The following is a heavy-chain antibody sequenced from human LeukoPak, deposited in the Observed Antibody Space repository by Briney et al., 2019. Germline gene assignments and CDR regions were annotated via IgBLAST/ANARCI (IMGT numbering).Heavy chain of an antibody. CDR2: IISKTDGGTT. J-gene: IGHJ4*02. CDR3: TTGWTGTLDF. Sequence: PGGSLRLSCAASGFTFRNAWMSWVRQAPGKGLEWVGRIISKTDGGTTDYAAPVKGRFTISRDDSKNTLFLQMNSLKTEDTAVYYCTTGWTGTLDFWGQGTLVTVSS. D-gene: IGHD1-7*01. V-gene: IGHV3-15*01. CDR1: GFTFRNAW.